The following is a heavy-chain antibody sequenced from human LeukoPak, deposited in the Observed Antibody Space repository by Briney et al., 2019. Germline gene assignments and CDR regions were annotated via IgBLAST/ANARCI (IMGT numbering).Heavy chain of an antibody. CDR3: TRDRSGGAFDY. J-gene: IGHJ4*02. Sequence: ASVKVSCKASGYTFTSYAMNWVRQAPGQGLEWMGYINTNTGNPTYAQAFTGRFVFSLDTSVTTAYLHISSLQAEDTAVYYCTRDRSGGAFDYWGQGTLVTVSS. CDR1: GYTFTSYA. CDR2: INTNTGNP. V-gene: IGHV7-4-1*02. D-gene: IGHD3-16*01.